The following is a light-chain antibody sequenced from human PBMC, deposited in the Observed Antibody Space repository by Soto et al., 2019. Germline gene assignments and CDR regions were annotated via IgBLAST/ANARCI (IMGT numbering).Light chain of an antibody. CDR1: SSNIGSNT. CDR3: AAWDDSLNGYV. Sequence: QSALTQPPSASGTPGQRVTISCSGSSSNIGSNTVNWYQQLPGTAPTLLIYSSYQRPSGVPDRFSGSKSGTSASLAISGLQSEDEADYYCAAWDDSLNGYVFGTGTKLTVL. J-gene: IGLJ1*01. CDR2: SSY. V-gene: IGLV1-44*01.